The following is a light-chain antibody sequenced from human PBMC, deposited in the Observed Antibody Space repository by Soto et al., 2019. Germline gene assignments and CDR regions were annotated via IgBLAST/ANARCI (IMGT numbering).Light chain of an antibody. V-gene: IGKV1-9*01. CDR1: QGISSY. Sequence: IQLPQSPSSLSASVGDRVTITCRASQGISSYLAWYQQKPGKAPKLLIFGASTLQRGVPSRFSGSGSGTEFTLTISSLQPDDFATYYCQQYNSYSTFGQGTKVDIK. CDR3: QQYNSYST. J-gene: IGKJ1*01. CDR2: GAS.